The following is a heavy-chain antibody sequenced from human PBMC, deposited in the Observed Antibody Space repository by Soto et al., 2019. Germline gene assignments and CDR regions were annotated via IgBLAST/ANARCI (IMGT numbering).Heavy chain of an antibody. CDR3: ARGRRQQLIPTPISYKIDY. CDR2: INHSGST. Sequence: QVQLQQWGAGLLKPSETLSLTCAVYGGSFSGYYWSWIRQPPGKGLEWIGEINHSGSTNYNPSLKSRVNKSVDMSKNQFSRKLRSVNAADTAVYYCARGRRQQLIPTPISYKIDYWGHGTLVTVSS. CDR1: GGSFSGYY. D-gene: IGHD6-13*01. V-gene: IGHV4-34*01. J-gene: IGHJ4*01.